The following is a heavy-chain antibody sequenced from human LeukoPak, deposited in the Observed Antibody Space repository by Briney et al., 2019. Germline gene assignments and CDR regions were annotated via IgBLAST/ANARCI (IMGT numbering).Heavy chain of an antibody. V-gene: IGHV1-24*01. CDR3: ATAAYSSGWYVAFDI. CDR1: GYTLTELS. D-gene: IGHD6-19*01. J-gene: IGHJ3*02. CDR2: FDPEDGET. Sequence: ASVKVSCKVSGYTLTELSMHWVRQAPGKGLEWMGGFDPEDGETIYAQKFQGRVTMTEDTSTDTAYMELSSLRSGDTAVYYCATAAYSSGWYVAFDIWGQGTMVTVSS.